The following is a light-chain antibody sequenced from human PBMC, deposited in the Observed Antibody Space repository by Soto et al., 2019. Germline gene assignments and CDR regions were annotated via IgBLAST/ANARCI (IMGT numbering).Light chain of an antibody. V-gene: IGLV2-8*01. CDR1: SSDVGVYDF. CDR2: EVN. Sequence: QSVLTQPPSASGSRGQSVTISCTGTSSDVGVYDFVSWYQQHPGKAPRLIISEVNKRPSGVPDRFSGSKSGNTASLTVSGLQAEDEAEYYCLSYAGRTTLVFGTGTKVTAL. J-gene: IGLJ1*01. CDR3: LSYAGRTTLV.